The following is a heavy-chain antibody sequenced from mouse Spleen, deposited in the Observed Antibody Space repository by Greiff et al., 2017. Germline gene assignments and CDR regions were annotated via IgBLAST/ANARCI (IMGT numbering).Heavy chain of an antibody. V-gene: IGHV1-62-2*01. CDR2: FYPGSGSI. CDR1: GYTFTEYT. Sequence: QVQLQQSGAELVKPGASVKLSCKASGYTFTEYTIHWVKQRPGQGLEWIGWFYPGSGSIKYNEKFKDKATLTADKSSSTVYMELSRLTSEDSAVYFCARHEDYYGNYRGYAMDYWGQGTSVTVSS. CDR3: ARHEDYYGNYRGYAMDY. D-gene: IGHD2-1*01. J-gene: IGHJ4*01.